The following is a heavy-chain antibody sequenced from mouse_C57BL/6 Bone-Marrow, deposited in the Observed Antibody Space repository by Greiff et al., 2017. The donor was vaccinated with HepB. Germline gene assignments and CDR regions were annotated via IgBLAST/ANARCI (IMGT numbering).Heavy chain of an antibody. V-gene: IGHV3-6*01. CDR3: ARRTYDYSWFAY. D-gene: IGHD2-4*01. J-gene: IGHJ3*01. CDR1: GYSITSGYY. CDR2: ISYDGSN. Sequence: EVKLMESGPGLVKPSQSLSLTCSVTGYSITSGYYWNWIRQFPGNKLEWMGYISYDGSNNYNPSLKNRISITRDTSKNQFFLKLNSVTTEDTATYYCARRTYDYSWFAYWGQGTLVTVSA.